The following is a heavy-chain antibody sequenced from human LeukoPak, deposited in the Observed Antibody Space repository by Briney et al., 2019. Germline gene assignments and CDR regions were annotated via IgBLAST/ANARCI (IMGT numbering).Heavy chain of an antibody. CDR1: GFTVSSNY. CDR2: IYSGGST. Sequence: PGGSLRLSCAASGFTVSSNYMSWVRQAPGKGLEWVSVIYSGGSTYYADSVKGRFTISRDNSKNTLYLQMNSLRAEDTAVYYCARGGIQLWSPSDYWGQGTLVTVSS. J-gene: IGHJ4*02. D-gene: IGHD5-18*01. V-gene: IGHV3-66*01. CDR3: ARGGIQLWSPSDY.